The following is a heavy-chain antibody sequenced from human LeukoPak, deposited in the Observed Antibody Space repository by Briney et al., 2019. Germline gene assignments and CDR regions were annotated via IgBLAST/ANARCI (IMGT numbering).Heavy chain of an antibody. CDR1: GFTFSSYA. CDR2: ISGSGGST. CDR3: ARGDGDGDYLQESAP. Sequence: PGGSLRLSCAASGFTFSSYAMSWVRQAPGKGLEWVSAISGSGGSTYYADSVKGRFTISRDNSKNTLYLQMNSLRAEDTAVYYCARGDGDGDYLQESAPWGQGTLVTVSS. V-gene: IGHV3-23*01. J-gene: IGHJ5*02. D-gene: IGHD4-17*01.